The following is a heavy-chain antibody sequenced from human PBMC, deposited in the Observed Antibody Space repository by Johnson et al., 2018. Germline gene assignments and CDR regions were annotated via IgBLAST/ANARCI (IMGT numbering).Heavy chain of an antibody. CDR3: AKEGVMEWEYYGPVQD. CDR1: AYSFTSYW. Sequence: VQLVQSGAEVKKPGESLKISCKGSAYSFTSYWIGWVRQMPGKGLEWMGILSPGYSATRYSPSFQGQVTFSADKSISTAYLPWSRLKASDPAMYYWAKEGVMEWEYYGPVQDWGPGTRVTVSS. CDR2: LSPGYSAT. D-gene: IGHD1-26*01. J-gene: IGHJ1*01. V-gene: IGHV5-51*01.